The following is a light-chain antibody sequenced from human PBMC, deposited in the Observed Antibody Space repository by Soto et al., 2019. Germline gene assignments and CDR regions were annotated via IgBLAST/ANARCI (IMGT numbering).Light chain of an antibody. V-gene: IGLV3-21*02. CDR1: NIGNKN. CDR3: QVWDSRSDHVV. CDR2: DDR. Sequence: SYELTQPPSVSVAPGQTATITCGGNNIGNKNVHWFQQRPGQAPLLVVYDDRDRPSGIPERFSGSNSGNTATLTISRVEAGDEADYYCQVWDSRSDHVVFGGGTKLPS. J-gene: IGLJ3*02.